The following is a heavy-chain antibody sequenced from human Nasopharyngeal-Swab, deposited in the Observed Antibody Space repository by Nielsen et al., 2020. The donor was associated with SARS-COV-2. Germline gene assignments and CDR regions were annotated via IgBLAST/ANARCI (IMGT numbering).Heavy chain of an antibody. CDR1: GFTFSSYA. CDR2: ISGSGGST. V-gene: IGHV3-23*01. J-gene: IGHJ6*02. CDR3: AKDGGLTTFPYYYYYGMDV. D-gene: IGHD4/OR15-4a*01. Sequence: GESLKISCAASGFTFSSYAMSWVRQAPGKGLEWVSAISGSGGSTYYADSVKGRFTISRDNSKNTLYLQMYSLRAEDTAVYYCAKDGGLTTFPYYYYYGMDVWGQGTTVTVSS.